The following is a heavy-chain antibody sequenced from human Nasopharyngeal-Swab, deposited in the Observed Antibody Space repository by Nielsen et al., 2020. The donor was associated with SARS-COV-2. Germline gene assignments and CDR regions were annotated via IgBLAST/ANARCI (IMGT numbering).Heavy chain of an antibody. J-gene: IGHJ5*02. CDR2: IDPSDSYT. D-gene: IGHD3-22*01. Sequence: VRQMPGKGLEWMGRIDPSDSYTNYSPSFQGHVTISADKSISTAYLQWSSLKASDTAMYYCARQFRGYYDSSGPLSWFDLWGQGTLVTVSS. CDR3: ARQFRGYYDSSGPLSWFDL. V-gene: IGHV5-10-1*01.